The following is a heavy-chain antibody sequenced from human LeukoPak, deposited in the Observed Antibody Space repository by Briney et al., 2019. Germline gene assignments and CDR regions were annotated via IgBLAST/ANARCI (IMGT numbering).Heavy chain of an antibody. D-gene: IGHD6-19*01. J-gene: IGHJ4*02. CDR1: GFTFSSYE. Sequence: LSGGSLRLSCAASGFTFSSYEMNWVRQAPGKGLEWVSGINWNGDSTGYADSVKGRFTISRDNAKNSLYLQMNSLRAEDTALYYCAKNLGSGWFFPFDSWGQGTLVTVSS. V-gene: IGHV3-20*04. CDR2: INWNGDST. CDR3: AKNLGSGWFFPFDS.